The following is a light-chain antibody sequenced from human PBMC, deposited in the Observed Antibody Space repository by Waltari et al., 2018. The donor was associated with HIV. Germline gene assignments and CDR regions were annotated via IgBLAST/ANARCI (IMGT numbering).Light chain of an antibody. V-gene: IGKV3-15*01. Sequence: EIVMTQSPGTLSVSPGERATLSCRASQGVSSNLAWYQQKPGQAPRLLIYGAATRATDIPARFSGSGSGTEFILTISSLQSEDFAIYYCQQYHNWPLTFGGGTKVEIK. CDR1: QGVSSN. CDR2: GAA. J-gene: IGKJ4*01. CDR3: QQYHNWPLT.